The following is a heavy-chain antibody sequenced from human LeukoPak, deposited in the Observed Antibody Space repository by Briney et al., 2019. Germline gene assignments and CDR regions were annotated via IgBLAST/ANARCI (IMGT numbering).Heavy chain of an antibody. CDR2: IYYSGST. V-gene: IGHV4-59*11. CDR3: ARDDRWAFDI. CDR1: GGSISSHY. D-gene: IGHD5-24*01. Sequence: ASETLSLTCTVSGGSISSHYWSWIRQPPGKGLGWIGYIYYSGSTNYNPSLKSRVTISVDTSKNQFSLKLSSVTAADTAVYYCARDDRWAFDIWGQGTMVTVSS. J-gene: IGHJ3*02.